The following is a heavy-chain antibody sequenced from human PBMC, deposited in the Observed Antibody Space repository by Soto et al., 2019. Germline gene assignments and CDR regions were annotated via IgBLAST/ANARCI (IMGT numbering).Heavy chain of an antibody. CDR2: IYPGDSDT. CDR1: GYSFTSYW. D-gene: IGHD2-8*01. J-gene: IGHJ5*02. Sequence: GESLKISCTGVGYSFTSYWIGWVRQMPGRGLEWMGIIYPGDSDTRYSPSFQGQVTISADKSISTVYLQWSSLKASDTAMYYCARGYCTTNICDPWFDPWGQGTLVTVSS. V-gene: IGHV5-51*01. CDR3: ARGYCTTNICDPWFDP.